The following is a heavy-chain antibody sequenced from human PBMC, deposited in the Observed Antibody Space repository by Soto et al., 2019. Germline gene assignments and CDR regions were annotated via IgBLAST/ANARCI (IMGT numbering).Heavy chain of an antibody. V-gene: IGHV1-58*01. CDR3: AADIWFGELLFDP. Sequence: SVKVSCKASGFTFTSSAVQWVRQARGQRLEWIGWIVVGSGNTNYAQKFQERVTITRDMSTSTAYMELSSLRSEDTAVYYCAADIWFGELLFDPWGQGTLVTSPQ. CDR1: GFTFTSSA. J-gene: IGHJ5*02. CDR2: IVVGSGNT. D-gene: IGHD3-10*01.